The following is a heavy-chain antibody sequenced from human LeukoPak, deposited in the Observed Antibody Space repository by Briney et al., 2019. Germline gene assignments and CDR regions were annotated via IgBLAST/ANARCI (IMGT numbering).Heavy chain of an antibody. CDR1: GFTFSSYS. CDR2: ISSSSSYI. D-gene: IGHD5-18*01. Sequence: GGSLRLSCAASGFTFSSYSMNWVRQAPGKGLEWVSSISSSSSYIYYADSVKGRFTISRDNAKNSLYLQMNSLRAEDTAVYYCARDGRQLWFHKYYCYYMDVWGKGTTVTVSS. J-gene: IGHJ6*03. CDR3: ARDGRQLWFHKYYCYYMDV. V-gene: IGHV3-21*01.